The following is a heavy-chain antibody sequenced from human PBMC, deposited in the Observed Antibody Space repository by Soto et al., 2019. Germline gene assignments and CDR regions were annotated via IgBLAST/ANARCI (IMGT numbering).Heavy chain of an antibody. Sequence: WIWIRQHPGKGLEWIGNIYYSGTTYYKPSLKSRVSMSVDTSKNQFSLRLSSVTAADTAVYYCARDLRYMGDIGRMDVWGQGTTVTVSS. J-gene: IGHJ6*02. CDR3: ARDLRYMGDIGRMDV. CDR2: IYYSGTT. V-gene: IGHV4-31*02. D-gene: IGHD2-15*01.